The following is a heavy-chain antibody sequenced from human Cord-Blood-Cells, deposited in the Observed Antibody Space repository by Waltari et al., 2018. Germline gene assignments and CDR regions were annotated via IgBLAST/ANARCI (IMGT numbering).Heavy chain of an antibody. CDR2: IYSGGST. Sequence: EVQLVESGGGLIQPGGSLRLSGAASGFTVSSNYISWVRQAPGKGLEWVSVIYSGGSTYYADSVKGRFTISRDNSKNTLYLQMNSLRAEDTAVYYCARLRVATIVFDYWGQGTLVTVSS. J-gene: IGHJ4*02. V-gene: IGHV3-53*01. CDR1: GFTVSSNY. CDR3: ARLRVATIVFDY. D-gene: IGHD5-12*01.